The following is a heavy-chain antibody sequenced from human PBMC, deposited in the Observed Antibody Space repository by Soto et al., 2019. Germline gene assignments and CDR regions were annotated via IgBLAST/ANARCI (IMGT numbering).Heavy chain of an antibody. J-gene: IGHJ4*02. V-gene: IGHV3-30*18. Sequence: GGALRLSCATSVFTFRTDGLHWVRQSPGKGLEWVAVISFDGSNKYYADSVKGRFTISRDNSNDTLYLRMNSLRPDDTAVYYCAKDRRIAVAGALHYWGQGTLVTVSS. CDR2: ISFDGSNK. D-gene: IGHD6-19*01. CDR3: AKDRRIAVAGALHY. CDR1: VFTFRTDG.